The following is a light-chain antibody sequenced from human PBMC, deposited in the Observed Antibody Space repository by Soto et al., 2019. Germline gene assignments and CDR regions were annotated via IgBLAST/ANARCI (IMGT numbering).Light chain of an antibody. CDR2: DAS. CDR3: QQYNSYSWT. Sequence: IQLTQSPSNKSANAGGRVTITCRASQSISSWLAWYQQKPGKAPKLLIYDASSLESGVPSRFSGSGSGTEFTLTISSLQPDDFATYYCQQYNSYSWTFGQGTKVDIK. J-gene: IGKJ1*01. CDR1: QSISSW. V-gene: IGKV1-5*01.